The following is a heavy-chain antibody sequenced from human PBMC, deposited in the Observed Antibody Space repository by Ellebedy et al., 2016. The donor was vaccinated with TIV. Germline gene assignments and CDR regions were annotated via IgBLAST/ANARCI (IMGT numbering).Heavy chain of an antibody. CDR3: AAAGRPYDYNSMDV. V-gene: IGHV3-13*01. D-gene: IGHD3-10*01. J-gene: IGHJ6*02. Sequence: GESLKISCAASGFTFSNAWMNWVRQAPGKGLEWVSLIGTVHDTYYAASVKGRFTISRENARNSLYLQMNTLRAEDTAVYYCAAAGRPYDYNSMDVWGQGTTVTVSS. CDR1: GFTFSNAW. CDR2: IGTVHDT.